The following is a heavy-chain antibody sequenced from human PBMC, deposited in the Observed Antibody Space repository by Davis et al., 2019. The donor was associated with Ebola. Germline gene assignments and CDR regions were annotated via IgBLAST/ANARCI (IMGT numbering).Heavy chain of an antibody. D-gene: IGHD4-11*01. J-gene: IGHJ4*02. CDR1: GFTFSSYS. CDR2: ISSSSSTI. Sequence: GESLKISCAASGFTFSSYSMNWVRQAPGKGLEWVSYISSSSSTIYYADFVKDRFTISRDNAKNSLYLQMNSLRDEDTAVYYCARDLGGYSNRWLDYWGQGTLVTVSS. CDR3: ARDLGGYSNRWLDY. V-gene: IGHV3-48*02.